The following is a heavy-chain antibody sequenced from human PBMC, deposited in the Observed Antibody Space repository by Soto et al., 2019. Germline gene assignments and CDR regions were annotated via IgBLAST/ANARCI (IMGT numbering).Heavy chain of an antibody. J-gene: IGHJ3*02. CDR2: INPSGGST. CDR3: ARDITMVRGVIWAFDI. Sequence: GASVKVSCNASGYTFTGYYMHWVRQAPGQGLEWMGIINPSGGSTSYAQKFQGRVTMTRDTSTSTVYMELSSLRSEDTAVYYCARDITMVRGVIWAFDIWGQGTMVTVSS. CDR1: GYTFTGYY. V-gene: IGHV1-46*03. D-gene: IGHD3-10*01.